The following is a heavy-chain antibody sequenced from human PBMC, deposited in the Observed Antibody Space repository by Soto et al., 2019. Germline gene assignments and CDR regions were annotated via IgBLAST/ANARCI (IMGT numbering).Heavy chain of an antibody. CDR2: INYGGNT. CDR3: GRGTTGKTGYYYYGLDV. J-gene: IGHJ6*02. D-gene: IGHD1-1*01. Sequence: SETLSLTCTVSGGSISSYYWSWIRQAPGKGLEWIGYINYGGNTKYNPSLKSPVTIPVDTSKNQFSLRLSSVTAADTAVYYCGRGTTGKTGYYYYGLDVWGQGTTVTVSS. V-gene: IGHV4-59*01. CDR1: GGSISSYY.